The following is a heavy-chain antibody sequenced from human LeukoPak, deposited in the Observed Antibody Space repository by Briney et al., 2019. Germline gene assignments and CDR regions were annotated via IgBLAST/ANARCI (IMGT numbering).Heavy chain of an antibody. CDR3: ARHGGAVGTFDI. CDR1: GYSYSSYW. D-gene: IGHD6-13*01. V-gene: IGHV5-51*01. CDR2: IYPGDSDT. J-gene: IGHJ3*02. Sequence: GESLKISCKGSGYSYSSYWIAWVRQMPGKGLEWMGIIYPGDSDTRYSPSFQGQVTISVDKSISTAFLQWRSLKASDTAVYYCARHGGAVGTFDIWGQGTVLTVSS.